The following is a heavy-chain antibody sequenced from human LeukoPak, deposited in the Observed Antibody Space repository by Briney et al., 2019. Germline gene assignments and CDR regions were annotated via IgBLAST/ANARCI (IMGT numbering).Heavy chain of an antibody. J-gene: IGHJ4*02. CDR3: ARDLGGIAGS. V-gene: IGHV3-74*01. CDR2: INEDGSIT. CDR1: GFTFTRYW. D-gene: IGHD1-26*01. Sequence: GGSLRLSCAASGFTFTRYWMHWVRQVPGKGLDWVSRINEDGSITTHADSVRGRFTVSRDNARDTLYLQMNSLRSEDTAVYYCARDLGGIAGSWGQGTLVTVSS.